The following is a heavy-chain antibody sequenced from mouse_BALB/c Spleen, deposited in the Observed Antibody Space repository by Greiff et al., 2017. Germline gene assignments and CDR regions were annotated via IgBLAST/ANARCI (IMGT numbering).Heavy chain of an antibody. J-gene: IGHJ4*01. Sequence: VQLQQSGAELVRPGSSVKISCKASGYAFSSYWMNWVKQRPGQGLEWIGQIYPGDGDTNYNGKFKGKATLTADKSSSTAYMQLSSLTSEDSAVYFCAREYGNYRYAMDYWGQGTSVTVSS. CDR3: AREYGNYRYAMDY. CDR2: IYPGDGDT. CDR1: GYAFSSYW. D-gene: IGHD2-10*02. V-gene: IGHV1-80*01.